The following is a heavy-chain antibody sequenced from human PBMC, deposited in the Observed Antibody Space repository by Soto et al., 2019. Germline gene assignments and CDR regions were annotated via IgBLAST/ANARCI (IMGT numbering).Heavy chain of an antibody. CDR1: GDTFTFYS. V-gene: IGHV1-69*02. D-gene: IGHD3-10*01. J-gene: IGHJ4*02. CDR3: ASSYGSGYRAFDY. Sequence: QVQLVQSGAEVKRPGSSVKVSCKASGDTFTFYSINWVRQAPGLGLEWMGRINPILSMSNYAQRFQGRVTMTADKSTSTAYMELSSLRSEDTAIYYCASSYGSGYRAFDYWGQGALCTVSS. CDR2: INPILSMS.